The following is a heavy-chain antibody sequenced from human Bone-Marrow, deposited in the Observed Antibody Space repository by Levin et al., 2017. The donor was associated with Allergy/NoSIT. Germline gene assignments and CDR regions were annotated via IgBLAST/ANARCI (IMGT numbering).Heavy chain of an antibody. J-gene: IGHJ4*02. CDR3: ARMGFGE. CDR1: GYRFSSYS. Sequence: VASVKVSCKASGYRFSSYSMHWVRQAPGQSLEWMGWINVATGDTKYSQSFKGRVSISRDTSANTAYLEVFALGSEDTAVYFCARMGFGEWGQGTLVTVSS. D-gene: IGHD3-10*01. V-gene: IGHV1-3*01. CDR2: INVATGDT.